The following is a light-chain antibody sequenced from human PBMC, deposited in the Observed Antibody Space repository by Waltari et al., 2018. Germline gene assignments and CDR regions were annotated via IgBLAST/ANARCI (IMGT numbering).Light chain of an antibody. CDR3: SSYTSSSTLKV. CDR1: SRHVGGYNY. Sequence: QSALTQPASVSGSPGQSITIPCPGTSRHVGGYNYVSWYQQHPGKAPKLMIYEVSNRPSGVSNRFSGSKSGNTASLTISGLQAEDEADYYCSSYTSSSTLKVFGGGTKLTVL. CDR2: EVS. J-gene: IGLJ2*01. V-gene: IGLV2-14*01.